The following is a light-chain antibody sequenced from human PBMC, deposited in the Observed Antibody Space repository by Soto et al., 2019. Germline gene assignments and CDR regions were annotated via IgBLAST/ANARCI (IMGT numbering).Light chain of an antibody. V-gene: IGKV3-11*01. CDR3: QHRSNWPPLT. CDR1: QSVSSY. J-gene: IGKJ4*01. Sequence: IVLTQSPATLSLSPGERATISCRASQSVSSYLAWYQQKPGQAPRLLIYDASNRATGVPARFSGSGSGTDFTLTISSLEPEDVAVYYCQHRSNWPPLTFGGGTKVEIK. CDR2: DAS.